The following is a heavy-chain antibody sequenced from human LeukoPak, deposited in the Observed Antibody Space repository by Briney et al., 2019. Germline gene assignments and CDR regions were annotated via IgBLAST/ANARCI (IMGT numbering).Heavy chain of an antibody. D-gene: IGHD3-16*01. J-gene: IGHJ4*02. CDR2: ISWNSGSI. CDR3: AKERHDGGPDY. Sequence: GGSLRLSCAASGFTFDDYAMHWVRQAPGKGLEWVSGISWNSGSIGYADSVKGRFTISRDNAKNSLYLQMNSLRAEDTAVYFCAKERHDGGPDYWGQGTLVIVSS. CDR1: GFTFDDYA. V-gene: IGHV3-9*01.